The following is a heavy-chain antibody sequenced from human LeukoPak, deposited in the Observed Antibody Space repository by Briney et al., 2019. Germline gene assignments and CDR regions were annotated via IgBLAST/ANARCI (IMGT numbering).Heavy chain of an antibody. CDR3: ARDLLGAHFDY. CDR1: GFTFSSYE. CDR2: ISSSSSYI. Sequence: GGSLRLSCAASGFTFSSYEMNWVRQAPGKGLEWVSSISSSSSYIYYADSVKGRFTISRDNAKNSLYLQMNSLRAEDTAVYYCARDLLGAHFDYWGQGTLVTVSS. V-gene: IGHV3-21*01. D-gene: IGHD1-26*01. J-gene: IGHJ4*02.